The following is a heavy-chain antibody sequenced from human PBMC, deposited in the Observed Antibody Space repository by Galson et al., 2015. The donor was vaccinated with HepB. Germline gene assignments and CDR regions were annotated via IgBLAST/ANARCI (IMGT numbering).Heavy chain of an antibody. D-gene: IGHD3-10*01. CDR3: TRDLSW. CDR2: IKRRADGGTT. V-gene: IGHV3-15*01. J-gene: IGHJ4*02. Sequence: SLRLSCAASGFAFANAWMAWVRQAPGEGLEWLGRIKRRADGGTTIDAAMVKDRFIISRDDSENTLYLQMNSLKIEDTAVYFCTRDLSWWGQGTLVAVSS. CDR1: GFAFANAW.